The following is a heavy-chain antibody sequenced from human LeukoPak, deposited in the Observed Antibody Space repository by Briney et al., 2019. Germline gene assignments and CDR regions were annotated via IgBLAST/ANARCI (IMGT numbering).Heavy chain of an antibody. Sequence: SETLSLTCTVSGGSISDYYWSWIRQPPGKGLEWIGYIHYTGSTNYNPSLKSRVTISVDTSKNQISLKLSSLTAADTAVYYCARQGRYRYDSWGQGTLVTVSS. J-gene: IGHJ5*01. CDR2: IHYTGST. D-gene: IGHD1-14*01. V-gene: IGHV4-59*08. CDR1: GGSISDYY. CDR3: ARQGRYRYDS.